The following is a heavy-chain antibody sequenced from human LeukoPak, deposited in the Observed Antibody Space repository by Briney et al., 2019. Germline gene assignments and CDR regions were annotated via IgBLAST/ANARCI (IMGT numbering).Heavy chain of an antibody. V-gene: IGHV3-30-3*01. D-gene: IGHD2-2*02. CDR3: ARDGRIVVVPAAITNWFDP. J-gene: IGHJ5*02. CDR1: GFTFSSYA. Sequence: PGRSLRLSCAASGFTFSSYAMRLVRQAPGKGLEWVAVISYDGSNKYYADSVKGRFTISRDNSKNTLYLQMNSLRAEDTAVYYCARDGRIVVVPAAITNWFDPWGQGTLVTVSS. CDR2: ISYDGSNK.